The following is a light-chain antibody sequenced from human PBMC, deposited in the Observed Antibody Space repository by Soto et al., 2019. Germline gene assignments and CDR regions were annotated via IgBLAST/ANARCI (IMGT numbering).Light chain of an antibody. J-gene: IGKJ2*01. CDR1: QYISAIY. CDR3: QQYGSSPYT. Sequence: EIVLTQSPGTLSLSPGERATISCRASQYISAIYLAWYQQKPGQAPRLLIYGAVSRPTGIPDRFSGSGSGTDFTLTISRLEPEDFAVYYCQQYGSSPYTFGQGTKVDIK. V-gene: IGKV3-20*01. CDR2: GAV.